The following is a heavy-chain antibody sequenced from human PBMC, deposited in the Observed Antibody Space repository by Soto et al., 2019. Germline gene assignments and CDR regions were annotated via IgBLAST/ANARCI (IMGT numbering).Heavy chain of an antibody. Sequence: VLVKRSGKAFGYSFNSYGSSWVRQHPGQGLEWIGWIIAYNGRTNYVQNIQGRVTMTTDTSTRTAYMELRSLRFDDTAVYFCARRPRDRAPDFWGQGTLVTVSS. CDR3: ARRPRDRAPDF. J-gene: IGHJ4*02. D-gene: IGHD3-22*01. CDR2: IIAYNGRT. CDR1: GYSFNSYG. V-gene: IGHV1-18*01.